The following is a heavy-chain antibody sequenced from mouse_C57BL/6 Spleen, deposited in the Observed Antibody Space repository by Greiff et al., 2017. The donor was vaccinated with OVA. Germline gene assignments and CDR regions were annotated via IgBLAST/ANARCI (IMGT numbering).Heavy chain of an antibody. D-gene: IGHD1-1*01. CDR2: ISSGSSTI. CDR3: ARRGDYYGSSYWYFDV. Sequence: EVMLVESGGGLVKPGGSLKLSCAASGFTFSDYGMHWVRQAPEQGLEWVAYISSGSSTIYYADTVKGRFTISRDNAKNTLFLQMTSLRSEDTEMYYCARRGDYYGSSYWYFDVWGTGTTVTVSS. CDR1: GFTFSDYG. J-gene: IGHJ1*03. V-gene: IGHV5-17*01.